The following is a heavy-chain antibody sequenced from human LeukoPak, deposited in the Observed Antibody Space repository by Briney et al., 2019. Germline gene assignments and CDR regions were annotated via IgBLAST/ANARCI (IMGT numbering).Heavy chain of an antibody. D-gene: IGHD3-9*01. Sequence: SETLSLTCTVSGGSISSRSWCWRRIRQPPGKGLEWIGSLYYSGSTYYNPSLKSRVTISEDTSKTQFSLKLSSVTAADTAVYYCARRLAPPYYFAYWGQGTLVTVSS. V-gene: IGHV4-39*01. CDR2: LYYSGST. CDR3: ARRLAPPYYFAY. J-gene: IGHJ4*02. CDR1: GGSISSRSWC.